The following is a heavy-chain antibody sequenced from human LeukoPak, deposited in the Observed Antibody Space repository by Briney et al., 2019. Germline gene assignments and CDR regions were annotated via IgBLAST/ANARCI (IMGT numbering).Heavy chain of an antibody. CDR3: ARDLPGSGWYVHYYYYGMDV. J-gene: IGHJ6*02. Sequence: ASVKVSCKASGYTFTGYYMHWVRQAPGQGLEWMGWINPNSGGTNYAQEFQGRVTMTRDTSISTAYMELSRLRSDDTAVYYCARDLPGSGWYVHYYYYGMDVWGQGTTVTASS. CDR2: INPNSGGT. CDR1: GYTFTGYY. D-gene: IGHD6-19*01. V-gene: IGHV1-2*02.